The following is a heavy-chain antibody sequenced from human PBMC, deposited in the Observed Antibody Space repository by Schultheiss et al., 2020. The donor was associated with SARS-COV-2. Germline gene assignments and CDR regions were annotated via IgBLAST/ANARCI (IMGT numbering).Heavy chain of an antibody. V-gene: IGHV4-59*12. CDR3: ARGGQGQLVRWRGYYYMDV. Sequence: SETLSLTCTVSGGSISSYYWSWIRQPPGKGLEWFGYIYYSGSTNYNPSLKSRVTISVDTSKNQFSLKLSSVTAADTAVYYCARGGQGQLVRWRGYYYMDVWGKGTTVTVSS. CDR1: GGSISSYY. J-gene: IGHJ6*03. CDR2: IYYSGST. D-gene: IGHD6-6*01.